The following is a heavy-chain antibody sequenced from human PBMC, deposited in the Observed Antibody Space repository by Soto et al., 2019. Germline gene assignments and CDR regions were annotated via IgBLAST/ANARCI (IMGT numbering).Heavy chain of an antibody. CDR3: ARDRGGVASNWFDP. V-gene: IGHV4-59*11. CDR2: MYYSESP. J-gene: IGHJ5*02. Sequence: PSVTLSLTCTVSGVSISSHYWIWLRQSPGKGLEWIGYMYYSESPNYNPSLRSRVTISVDTSKNQFSLNLSSVTAADTAVYYCARDRGGVASNWFDPWGQGTLVSVSS. D-gene: IGHD3-10*01. CDR1: GVSISSHY.